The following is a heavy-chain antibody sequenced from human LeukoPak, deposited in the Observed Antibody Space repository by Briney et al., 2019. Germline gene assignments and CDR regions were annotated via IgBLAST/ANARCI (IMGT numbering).Heavy chain of an antibody. Sequence: SETLSLTCTVSGGSISSYYWSWIRQPPGKGLEWIGYIYYSGSTNYNPFLKSRVTISVDTSKNQFSLKLSSVTAADTAVYYCARHGHLGIAVAGPTFDYWGQGTLVTVSS. CDR2: IYYSGST. J-gene: IGHJ4*02. D-gene: IGHD6-19*01. CDR3: ARHGHLGIAVAGPTFDY. V-gene: IGHV4-59*08. CDR1: GGSISSYY.